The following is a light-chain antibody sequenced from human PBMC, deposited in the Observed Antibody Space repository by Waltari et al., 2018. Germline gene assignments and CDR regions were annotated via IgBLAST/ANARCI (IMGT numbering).Light chain of an antibody. CDR2: DDT. J-gene: IGLJ2*01. CDR3: QVWDSTSDPL. Sequence: KIGTQSVHWYQQKPGQAPVLVMYDDTDRPSGIPERFSGSSSGNTATLTIRRVEAGDEADYYSQVWDSTSDPLFGVGTKLTVL. V-gene: IGLV3-21*02. CDR1: KIGTQS.